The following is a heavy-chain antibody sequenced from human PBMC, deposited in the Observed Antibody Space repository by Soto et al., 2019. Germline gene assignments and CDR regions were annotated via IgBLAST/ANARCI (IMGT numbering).Heavy chain of an antibody. CDR3: ARLANIFDFDN. CDR2: IYSDGSP. Sequence: LRLSCAASGFTVSSNYMNWVRQAPGKGLQWVSVIYSDGSPFYADSVKGRFTISRDNSKNTLYLQMNSLGAEDTAMYYCARLANIFDFDNWGHGTLVTVSS. J-gene: IGHJ4*01. CDR1: GFTVSSNY. V-gene: IGHV3-53*01. D-gene: IGHD2-21*01.